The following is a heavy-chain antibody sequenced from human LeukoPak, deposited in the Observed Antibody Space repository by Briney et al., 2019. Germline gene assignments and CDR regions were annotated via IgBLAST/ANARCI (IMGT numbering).Heavy chain of an antibody. V-gene: IGHV3-11*05. J-gene: IGHJ3*02. Sequence: PGGSLRLSCVASRFTFSDYYMSWIRQAPGKGLEWVSYISSSSSYTNYADSVKGRFTISRDNAKNSLYLQMNSLRAEDTAVYYCARDRTGRAFDIWGQGTMVTVSS. CDR3: ARDRTGRAFDI. CDR1: RFTFSDYY. CDR2: ISSSSSYT. D-gene: IGHD7-27*01.